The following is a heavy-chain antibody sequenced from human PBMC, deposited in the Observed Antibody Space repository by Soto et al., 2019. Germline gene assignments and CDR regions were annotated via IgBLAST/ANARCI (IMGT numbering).Heavy chain of an antibody. CDR3: ARGGISHWAYFYYMDV. CDR2: INHLGSI. J-gene: IGHJ6*03. D-gene: IGHD2-21*01. CDR1: GGSLRDYF. Sequence: SETLSLTCVVSGGSLRDYFLSWIRQPPGMALEWIGEINHLGSINYNPSLKSRVTMSVDTSKNQFSLTLNSATAADTATYYCARGGISHWAYFYYMDVWDRGTTVTVSS. V-gene: IGHV4-34*01.